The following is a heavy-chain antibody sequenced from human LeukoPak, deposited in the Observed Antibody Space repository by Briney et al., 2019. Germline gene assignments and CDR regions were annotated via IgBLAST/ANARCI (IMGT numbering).Heavy chain of an antibody. D-gene: IGHD2-8*01. CDR3: ATDLFPRRGYASWFDP. CDR2: ISWNSGSI. V-gene: IGHV3-9*01. Sequence: GGSLRLSCAASGFTFDDYAMHWVRQAPGKGLEWVSGISWNSGSIGYADSVKGRFTISRDNAKNSLYLQMNSLRAEDTALYYCATDLFPRRGYASWFDPWGQGTLVAVSS. CDR1: GFTFDDYA. J-gene: IGHJ5*02.